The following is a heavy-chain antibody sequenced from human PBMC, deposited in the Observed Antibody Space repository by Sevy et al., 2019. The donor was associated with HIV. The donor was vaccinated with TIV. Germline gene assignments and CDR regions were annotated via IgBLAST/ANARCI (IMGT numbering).Heavy chain of an antibody. CDR1: GGSISSSSYY. V-gene: IGHV4-39*01. D-gene: IGHD6-6*01. Sequence: SQTLSLTCTVSGGSISSSSYYWGWIRHPPGKGLEWIGSIYYSGSTYYNPSLKSRVTISVDTSKNQFSLKLSSVTAADTAVYYCARQFGSSSGWFDPWGQGTLVTVSS. CDR3: ARQFGSSSGWFDP. J-gene: IGHJ5*02. CDR2: IYYSGST.